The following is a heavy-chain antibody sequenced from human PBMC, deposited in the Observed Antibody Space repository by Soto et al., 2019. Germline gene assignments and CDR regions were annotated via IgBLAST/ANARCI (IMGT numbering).Heavy chain of an antibody. CDR2: LYDVDGT. Sequence: GGSLRLSCSAFGLTVSGKKYVAWVRQAPGKGLEWISALYDVDGTYYADSVKGRFTTSTDSSKTTVYLQMNGLRPDDTAVYYCASWHEREHAYDVWGRGTTVTVSS. D-gene: IGHD1-1*01. CDR1: GLTVSGKKY. V-gene: IGHV3-53*01. CDR3: ASWHEREHAYDV. J-gene: IGHJ3*01.